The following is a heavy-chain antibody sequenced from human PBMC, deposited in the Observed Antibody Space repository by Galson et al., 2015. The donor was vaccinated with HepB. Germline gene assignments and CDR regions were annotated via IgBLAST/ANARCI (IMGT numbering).Heavy chain of an antibody. V-gene: IGHV1-18*01. CDR2: ISAYNGNT. J-gene: IGHJ4*02. CDR3: ARAIQGPGSYSSGWYYFDY. Sequence: SVKVSCKASGYTFTSYGISWVRQAPGQGLEWMGWISAYNGNTNYAQKLQGRVTMTTDTSTSTAYMELRSLRSDDTAVYYCARAIQGPGSYSSGWYYFDYWGQGTLVTVSS. CDR1: GYTFTSYG. D-gene: IGHD6-19*01.